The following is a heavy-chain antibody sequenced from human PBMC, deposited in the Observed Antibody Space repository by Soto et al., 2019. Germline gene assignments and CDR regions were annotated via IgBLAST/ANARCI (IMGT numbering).Heavy chain of an antibody. CDR1: GGTFSSYA. Sequence: ASVKVSCKASGGTFSSYAISWVRQAPGQGLEWMGGIIPIFGTANYAQKFQGRVTITADKSTSTAYMKLSSLRSEDTAVYYCARGGRVGATKPFDYWGQGTLVTVSS. D-gene: IGHD1-26*01. CDR3: ARGGRVGATKPFDY. V-gene: IGHV1-69*06. J-gene: IGHJ4*02. CDR2: IIPIFGTA.